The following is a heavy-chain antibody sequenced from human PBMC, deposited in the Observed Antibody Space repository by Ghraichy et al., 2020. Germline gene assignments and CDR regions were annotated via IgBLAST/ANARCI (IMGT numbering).Heavy chain of an antibody. D-gene: IGHD5-24*01. CDR1: GGSISSYY. CDR3: ARRALETRGAFDI. CDR2: IYYSGTT. J-gene: IGHJ3*02. Sequence: GSLRLSCTVSGGSISSYYWSWIRQPPGKGLEWIGYIYYSGTTNYNPSLKSRVTISVDTSKNQFSLKLSSVSAADTAVYYCARRALETRGAFDIWGQGTMVTVAS. V-gene: IGHV4-59*01.